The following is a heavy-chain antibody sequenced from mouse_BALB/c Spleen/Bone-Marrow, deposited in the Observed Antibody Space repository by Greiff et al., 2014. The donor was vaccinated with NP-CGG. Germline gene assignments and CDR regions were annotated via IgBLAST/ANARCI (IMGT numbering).Heavy chain of an antibody. D-gene: IGHD2-3*01. V-gene: IGHV7-3*02. CDR2: IRNKANGYTT. Sequence: EVMLVASGGGLIQPGGSLRLSCATSGFTFTDYYMTWVRQPPGKALEWLGFIRNKANGYTTEYSASVKGRFTISRDNSQSILYLQMNTLRAEDSATYYCARDMGGLLFDYWGQGTTLTVSS. CDR3: ARDMGGLLFDY. J-gene: IGHJ2*01. CDR1: GFTFTDYY.